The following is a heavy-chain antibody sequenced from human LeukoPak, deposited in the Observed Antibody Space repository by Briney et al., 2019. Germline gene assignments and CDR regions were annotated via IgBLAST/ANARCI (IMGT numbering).Heavy chain of an antibody. CDR3: ATGYCTTTSCYAIHY. V-gene: IGHV3-23*01. J-gene: IGHJ4*02. Sequence: GGSLRLSCAASGFTFTSYAMSWVRQAPGKGLEWVSAISGAGDVTKYTDSVKGRFTISRDNAKNSLYLQMNSLRAEDTAFYYCATGYCTTTSCYAIHYWGQGTLVTVPS. CDR1: GFTFTSYA. CDR2: ISGAGDVT. D-gene: IGHD2-2*01.